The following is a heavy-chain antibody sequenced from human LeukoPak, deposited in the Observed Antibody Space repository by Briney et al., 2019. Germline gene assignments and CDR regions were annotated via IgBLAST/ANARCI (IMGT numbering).Heavy chain of an antibody. D-gene: IGHD3-9*01. CDR2: IYNSGST. V-gene: IGHV4-59*08. CDR3: ARGSTLYYDILTGYYTPGPFDI. Sequence: SETLSLTCTVSGGSISSYYWSWIRQPPGKGLEWIGYIYNSGSTKYNPSLKSRVTISVDTSKNQISLKLSSVTAADTAVYYCARGSTLYYDILTGYYTPGPFDIWGQGTMFTVSS. J-gene: IGHJ3*02. CDR1: GGSISSYY.